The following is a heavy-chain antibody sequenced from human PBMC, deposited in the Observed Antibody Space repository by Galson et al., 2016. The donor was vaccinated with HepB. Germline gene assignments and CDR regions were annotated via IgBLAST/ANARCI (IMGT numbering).Heavy chain of an antibody. CDR2: ISGSGGST. V-gene: IGHV3-23*01. Sequence: SLRLSCAASGFTFSRYAMSWVRQAPGKGLEWVSAISGSGGSTYYADSVKGRFTISRDNSKNTLFLQMNSLRAEDTAVFYCAKGSYSSSWYCYFDYWGQGTLVTVSS. D-gene: IGHD6-13*01. CDR1: GFTFSRYA. CDR3: AKGSYSSSWYCYFDY. J-gene: IGHJ4*02.